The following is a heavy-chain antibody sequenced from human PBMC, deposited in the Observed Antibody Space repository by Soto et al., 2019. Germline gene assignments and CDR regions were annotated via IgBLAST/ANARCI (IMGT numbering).Heavy chain of an antibody. CDR2: ISAYNGNT. D-gene: IGHD3-22*01. J-gene: IGHJ4*02. Sequence: ASVKVSCKASGYTFTSYGISWVRQAPGQGLEWMGWISAYNGNTNYAQKLQGRVTMTTDTSTSTAYMELRSLRSDDTAVYYCARDDPPRNYYDSSGYSGFPDYWGQGTLVTVSS. V-gene: IGHV1-18*01. CDR3: ARDDPPRNYYDSSGYSGFPDY. CDR1: GYTFTSYG.